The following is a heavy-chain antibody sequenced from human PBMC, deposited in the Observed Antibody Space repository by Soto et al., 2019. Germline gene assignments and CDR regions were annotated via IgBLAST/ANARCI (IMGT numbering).Heavy chain of an antibody. CDR1: GYRFTTYW. CDR2: IYPGDSDT. Sequence: GESLKISCQGSGYRFTTYWIAWVRQMPGKGLEWMGIIYPGDSDTRYSPSFQGQVTISADKSSSTAYLQWSSLKASDSAIYYCARQEQLAPYYYAMGVWGQGTTVTVSS. J-gene: IGHJ6*02. CDR3: ARQEQLAPYYYAMGV. D-gene: IGHD1-1*01. V-gene: IGHV5-51*01.